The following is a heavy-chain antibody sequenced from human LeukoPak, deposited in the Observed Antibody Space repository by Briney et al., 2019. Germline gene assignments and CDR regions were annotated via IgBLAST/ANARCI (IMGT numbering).Heavy chain of an antibody. D-gene: IGHD6-6*01. CDR3: ARDDYSSSDY. CDR1: GFTFSRYW. J-gene: IGHJ4*02. Sequence: GGSLRPSCVVAGFTFSRYWVGWVRQAPGRWLEWVANIKQDRNEKYYVDSVKARFTTSRDNAKNSLYLQMNSLRAEDTAVYYCARDDYSSSDYWGQGTLVTVSS. V-gene: IGHV3-7*03. CDR2: IKQDRNEK.